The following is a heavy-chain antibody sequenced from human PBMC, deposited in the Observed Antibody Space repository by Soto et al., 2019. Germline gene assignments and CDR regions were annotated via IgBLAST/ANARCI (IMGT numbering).Heavy chain of an antibody. D-gene: IGHD6-19*01. CDR2: IYPGDSDT. V-gene: IGHV5-51*01. J-gene: IGHJ6*02. CDR1: EYSFTNYW. CDR3: ARLLGQAVLDV. Sequence: GESLKISCNGSEYSFTNYWIGLVLQMPGKGLEWMGIIYPGDSDTRYSPSFQGQVTISADKSISTAYLQWSSLKASDTAMYYCARLLGQAVLDVWGQGTTVTVSS.